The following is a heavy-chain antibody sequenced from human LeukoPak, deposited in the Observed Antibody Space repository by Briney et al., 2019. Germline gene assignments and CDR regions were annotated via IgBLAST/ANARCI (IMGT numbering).Heavy chain of an antibody. CDR2: IYYSGST. CDR1: GGSISSSDYY. D-gene: IGHD1/OR15-1a*01. Sequence: PSETLSLTCTVPGGSISSSDYYWGWIRQPPGKGLEWVGSIYYSGSTYYNPSLKSRVTTSVDTSKNQFSLKLSSVTAADTAVYYCARDIIPAASSITGTSFDYWGQGTLVTVSS. CDR3: ARDIIPAASSITGTSFDY. V-gene: IGHV4-39*02. J-gene: IGHJ4*02.